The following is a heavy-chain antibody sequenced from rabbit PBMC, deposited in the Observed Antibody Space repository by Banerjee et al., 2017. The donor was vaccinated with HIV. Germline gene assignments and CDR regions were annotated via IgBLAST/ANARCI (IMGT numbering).Heavy chain of an antibody. J-gene: IGHJ4*01. V-gene: IGHV1S45*01. D-gene: IGHD4-1*01. Sequence: QEQLRETGGGLVQPGGNLTLTCTASGFDFSSYWMSWVRQAPGKGLEWIACINSNTGNTVYASWAKGPFTISKTSSTTVTLQMTSLTAADTATYFCARDLAGVIGWNFNLWGQGTLVTVS. CDR2: INSNTGNT. CDR1: GFDFSSYW. CDR3: ARDLAGVIGWNFNL.